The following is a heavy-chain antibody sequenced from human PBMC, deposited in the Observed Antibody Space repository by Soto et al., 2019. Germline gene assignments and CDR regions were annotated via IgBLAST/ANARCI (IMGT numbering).Heavy chain of an antibody. CDR1: GGSISSGDYY. V-gene: IGHV4-30-4*01. CDR2: IYYSGST. CDR3: ARAISITIFGVVIATFDY. D-gene: IGHD3-3*01. J-gene: IGHJ4*02. Sequence: PSETLSLTCTVSGGSISSGDYYWSWIRQPPGKGLEWIGYIYYSGSTYYNPSLKSRVTISVDTSKNQFSLKLSSVTAADTAVYYCARAISITIFGVVIATFDYWGQGTLVTVS.